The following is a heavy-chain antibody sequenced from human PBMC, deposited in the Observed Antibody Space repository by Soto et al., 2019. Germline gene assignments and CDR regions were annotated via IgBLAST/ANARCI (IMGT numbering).Heavy chain of an antibody. J-gene: IGHJ4*02. D-gene: IGHD3-16*01. CDR3: ARFGRMGVDH. CDR2: TNHRGVT. CDR1: GASFSEYY. V-gene: IGHV4-34*01. Sequence: QVHLQQWGAGLLKPSETLSLSCTVSGASFSEYYWSWSRHPPGKGLEWIGETNHRGVTHNNRSLKSRVTISVETSKNQFSLRLSSVTAADTGVYYCARFGRMGVDHWGQGTLVIVSS.